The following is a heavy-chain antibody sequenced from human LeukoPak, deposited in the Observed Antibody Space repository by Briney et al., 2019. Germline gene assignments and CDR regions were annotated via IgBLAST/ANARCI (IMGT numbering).Heavy chain of an antibody. CDR1: GGSISSYY. Sequence: KASGTLSLTCTVSGGSISSYYWSWIRQPPGKGLEWIGYIYYSGNSNYNPSLKSRVTISVDTSKKQFSLKLSSVTAADTAVYYCARDLTTGYGMDVWGQGTTVIVSS. D-gene: IGHD4-17*01. CDR3: ARDLTTGYGMDV. V-gene: IGHV4-59*01. CDR2: IYYSGNS. J-gene: IGHJ6*02.